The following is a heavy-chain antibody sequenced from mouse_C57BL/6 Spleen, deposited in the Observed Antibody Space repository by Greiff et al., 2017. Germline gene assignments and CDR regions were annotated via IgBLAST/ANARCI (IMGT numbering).Heavy chain of an antibody. V-gene: IGHV5-6*01. D-gene: IGHD3-2*02. J-gene: IGHJ2*01. Sequence: EVKLVESGGDLVKPGGSLKLSCAASGFTFSSYGMSWVRQTPDKRLEWVATISSGGSYTYYPDSVKGRFTISRDNAKNTLYLQMSSLKSEDTAMYYCARQGLLAAQAVDYWGQGTTLTVSS. CDR2: ISSGGSYT. CDR3: ARQGLLAAQAVDY. CDR1: GFTFSSYG.